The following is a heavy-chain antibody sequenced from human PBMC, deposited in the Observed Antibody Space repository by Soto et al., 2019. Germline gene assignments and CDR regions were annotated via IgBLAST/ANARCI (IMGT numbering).Heavy chain of an antibody. CDR3: TRLSKVVVAVYGMDV. D-gene: IGHD2-15*01. V-gene: IGHV5-10-1*01. Sequence: LGESLKISCKGSGYSFTSYWISWVRQMPGKGLEWMGRIDPSDSYTNYSPSFQGHVTISADKSISTAYLQWSSLKASDTAMYYCTRLSKVVVAVYGMDVWGQGTTVTLSS. J-gene: IGHJ6*02. CDR2: IDPSDSYT. CDR1: GYSFTSYW.